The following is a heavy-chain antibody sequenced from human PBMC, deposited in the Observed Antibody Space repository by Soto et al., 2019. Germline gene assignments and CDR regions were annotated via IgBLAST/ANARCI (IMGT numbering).Heavy chain of an antibody. CDR2: IYYSGST. CDR1: GGSISSYY. V-gene: IGHV4-59*01. J-gene: IGHJ4*02. Sequence: SETLSLTCTVSGGSISSYYWSWMRQPPGKGLEWIGYIYYSGSTNYNPSLKSRVTISVDTSKNQFSLKLSSVTAADTAVYYCARVRVAARQKWGYFDYWGQGTLVTVSS. CDR3: ARVRVAARQKWGYFDY. D-gene: IGHD6-6*01.